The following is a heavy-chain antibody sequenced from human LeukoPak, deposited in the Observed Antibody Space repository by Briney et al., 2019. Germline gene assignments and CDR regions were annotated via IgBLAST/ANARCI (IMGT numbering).Heavy chain of an antibody. CDR2: ISGSGGST. CDR3: AKDRYGDYASDY. Sequence: PGGSLRLSCAASGFTFSSYAMSWVRQAPGKGLEWVSAISGSGGSTYYADSVKGRFTISRDTSKNTLYLQVNSLRAEDTAVYYCAKDRYGDYASDYWGQGTLVTVSS. V-gene: IGHV3-23*01. CDR1: GFTFSSYA. D-gene: IGHD4-17*01. J-gene: IGHJ4*02.